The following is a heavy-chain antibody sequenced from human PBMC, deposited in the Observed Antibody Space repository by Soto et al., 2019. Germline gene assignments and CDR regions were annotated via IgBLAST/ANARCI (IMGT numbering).Heavy chain of an antibody. V-gene: IGHV1-18*01. CDR3: ASGLQDDAFDI. CDR2: ISAYNGNT. CDR1: GYTFTSDG. Sequence: GASVKVSCKATGYTFTSDGSSWVRRAPGQGLEWMGWISAYNGNTNYAQKLQGRVTMTTDTSTSTAYMELRSLRSDDTAVYYCASGLQDDAFDIWGQGTMVTVSS. J-gene: IGHJ3*02.